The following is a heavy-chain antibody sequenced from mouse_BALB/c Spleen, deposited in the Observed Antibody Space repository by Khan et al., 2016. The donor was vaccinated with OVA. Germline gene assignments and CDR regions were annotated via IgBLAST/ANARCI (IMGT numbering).Heavy chain of an antibody. Sequence: VQLKESGTVLARPGASVKMSCKASGYSFTSYWMHWVKQRPGLGLEWIGAIYPGISDTRYNQKFKGKAKLTAVTSATTAYMELSSLTNEDSAVYYGTRSYDSYYFDYWGQGTLLTVSS. J-gene: IGHJ2*01. V-gene: IGHV1-5*01. D-gene: IGHD2-4*01. CDR2: IYPGISDT. CDR1: GYSFTSYW. CDR3: TRSYDSYYFDY.